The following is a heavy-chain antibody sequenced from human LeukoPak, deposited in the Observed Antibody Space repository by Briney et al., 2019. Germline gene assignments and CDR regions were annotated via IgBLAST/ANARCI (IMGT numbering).Heavy chain of an antibody. CDR3: AKGRGYSRLGVIDI. CDR2: ISWNSGSI. CDR1: GFTFDDYA. D-gene: IGHD5-18*01. Sequence: GGSLRLSCAASGFTFDDYAMHWVRQAPGKGLEWVSGISWNSGSIGYADSVKGRFTISRDNAKNSLYLQMNSLRAEDTALYYCAKGRGYSRLGVIDIWGQGTMVTVSS. V-gene: IGHV3-9*01. J-gene: IGHJ3*02.